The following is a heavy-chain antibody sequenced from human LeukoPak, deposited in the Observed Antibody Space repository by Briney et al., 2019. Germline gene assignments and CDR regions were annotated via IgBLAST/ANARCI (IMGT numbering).Heavy chain of an antibody. D-gene: IGHD1-26*01. V-gene: IGHV3-21*01. CDR1: KITFSTYN. J-gene: IGHJ6*03. CDR3: ARDPYSGSYGDSYYYYMDV. Sequence: GGSLRLSCAASKITFSTYNMNWVRQAPGKGLEWVSSITSGGSYTFYADSVKGRFTISRDSAKNSLYLQMNSLRAEDTAIYYCARDPYSGSYGDSYYYYMDVWGKGTTVTISS. CDR2: ITSGGSYT.